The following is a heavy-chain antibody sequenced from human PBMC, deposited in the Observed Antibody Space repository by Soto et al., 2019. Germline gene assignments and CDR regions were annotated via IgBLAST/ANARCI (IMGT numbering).Heavy chain of an antibody. V-gene: IGHV2-5*02. CDR3: AHRPYYYDSSGYSREGYFQH. Sequence: SGPTLVNPTQTLTLTCTFSGFSLSTSGAGVGWIRQPPGKALEWLALIYWDDDKRYSPSLKSRLTITKDTSKNQVVLTMTNMDPVDTATYYCAHRPYYYDSSGYSREGYFQHWGQGTLVTV. CDR1: GFSLSTSGAG. J-gene: IGHJ1*01. D-gene: IGHD3-22*01. CDR2: IYWDDDK.